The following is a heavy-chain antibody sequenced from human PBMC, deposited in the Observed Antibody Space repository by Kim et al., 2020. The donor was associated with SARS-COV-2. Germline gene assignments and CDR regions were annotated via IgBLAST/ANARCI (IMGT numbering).Heavy chain of an antibody. J-gene: IGHJ4*02. D-gene: IGHD3-16*01. V-gene: IGHV1-69*02. Sequence: NYAQKCQGRVTITADKSTSTAYMERSSLRSEDTAVYYCARGKDIRGSLDYWGQGTLVTVSS. CDR3: ARGKDIRGSLDY.